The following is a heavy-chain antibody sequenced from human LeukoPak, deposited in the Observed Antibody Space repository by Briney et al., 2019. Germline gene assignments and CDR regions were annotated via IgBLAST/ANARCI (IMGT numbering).Heavy chain of an antibody. Sequence: PSETLSLTCTVSGGSISSGSYYWSWIRQPAGKGLEWIGRIYASGSTNYNPSLKSRVTISVDTSKNQFSLKLTSVTAADTAVYYCARHAHCGGDCNDAFDIWAQGTMVSVSS. J-gene: IGHJ3*02. CDR2: IYASGST. CDR3: ARHAHCGGDCNDAFDI. CDR1: GGSISSGSYY. V-gene: IGHV4-61*02. D-gene: IGHD2-21*02.